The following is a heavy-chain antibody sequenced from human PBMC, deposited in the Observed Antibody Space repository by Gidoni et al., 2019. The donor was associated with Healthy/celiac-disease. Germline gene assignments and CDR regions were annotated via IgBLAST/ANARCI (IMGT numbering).Heavy chain of an antibody. CDR2: IWYDGSNK. Sequence: QVQLVESGGGVVQPGRPLRLSCQAPGFTFSSYGMHWVRQAPGKGLEWVAVIWYDGSNKYYADSVKGRFTISRDNSKNTLYVQMNSLRAEDTAVYYCARDDRGAHWPNWYFDLWGRGTLVTVSS. CDR3: ARDDRGAHWPNWYFDL. J-gene: IGHJ2*01. D-gene: IGHD1-1*01. CDR1: GFTFSSYG. V-gene: IGHV3-33*01.